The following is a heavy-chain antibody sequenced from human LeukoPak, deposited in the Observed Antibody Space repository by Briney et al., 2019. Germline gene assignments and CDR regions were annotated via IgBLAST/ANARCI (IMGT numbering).Heavy chain of an antibody. D-gene: IGHD3-22*01. J-gene: IGHJ4*02. Sequence: GGSLRLSCAASGFTFSSYGMSWVRQAPGKGLEWVSVIYSGGSTYYADSVKGRFTISRDNSKNTLYLQMNSLRAEDTAVYYCARDRMTYYYDSSGYYYSDYWGQGTLVTVSS. CDR3: ARDRMTYYYDSSGYYYSDY. V-gene: IGHV3-66*01. CDR2: IYSGGST. CDR1: GFTFSSYG.